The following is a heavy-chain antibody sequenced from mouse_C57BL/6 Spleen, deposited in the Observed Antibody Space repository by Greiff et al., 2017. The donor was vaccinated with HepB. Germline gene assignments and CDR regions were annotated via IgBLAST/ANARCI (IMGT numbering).Heavy chain of an antibody. CDR2: IHPKSGST. CDR1: GYTFTSYW. CDR3: ARELGRGYFDV. J-gene: IGHJ1*03. D-gene: IGHD4-1*01. Sequence: QVQLQQPGAELVKPGASVKLSCKASGYTFTSYWMHWVKQRPGQGLEWIGMIHPKSGSTNYNEKFKSKATLTVDKSSSTAYMQLSSLTSEDSAVYYCARELGRGYFDVWGTGTTVTVSS. V-gene: IGHV1-64*01.